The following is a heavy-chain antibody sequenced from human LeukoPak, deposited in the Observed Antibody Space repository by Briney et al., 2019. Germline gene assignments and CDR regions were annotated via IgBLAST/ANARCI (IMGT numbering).Heavy chain of an antibody. V-gene: IGHV1-18*01. D-gene: IGHD2-2*03. CDR2: ISAYNGNT. CDR1: GYTFTSYG. CDR3: ARDGYCSSTSCPDHYYYFYYMDV. Sequence: ASVKVSCKASGYTFTSYGISWVRQAPGQGLEWMGWISAYNGNTNYAQKLQGRVTMTTDTSTSIAYMELRSLRSDDTAVYYCARDGYCSSTSCPDHYYYFYYMDVWGKGTTVTVSS. J-gene: IGHJ6*03.